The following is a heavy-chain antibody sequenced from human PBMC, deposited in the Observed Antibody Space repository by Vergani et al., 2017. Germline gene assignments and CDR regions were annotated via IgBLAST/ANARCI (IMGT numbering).Heavy chain of an antibody. CDR1: GGSFSGYY. J-gene: IGHJ6*03. D-gene: IGHD2-2*01. Sequence: QVQLQQWGAGLLKPSETLSLTCAVYGGSFSGYYWSWIRQPPGKGLEWIGEINHSGSTNYNPSLKSRVTISVDTSKNQFSLKLSSVTAADTAVYYCARGRRCSSTSCYLYYYYMYVWGKGTTVTVSS. CDR2: INHSGST. CDR3: ARGRRCSSTSCYLYYYYMYV. V-gene: IGHV4-34*01.